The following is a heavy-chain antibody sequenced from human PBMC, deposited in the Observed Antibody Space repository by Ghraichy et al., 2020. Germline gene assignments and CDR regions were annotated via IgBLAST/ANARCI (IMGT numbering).Heavy chain of an antibody. CDR2: INPNSGGT. CDR3: APAAAGTDAPRDY. CDR1: GYTFTGYY. D-gene: IGHD6-13*01. Sequence: ASVKVSCKASGYTFTGYYMHWVRQAPGQGLEWMGRINPNSGGTNYAQKFQGRVTMTRDTSISTAYMELSRLRSDDTAVYYCAPAAAGTDAPRDYWGQGTLVTVSS. V-gene: IGHV1-2*06. J-gene: IGHJ4*02.